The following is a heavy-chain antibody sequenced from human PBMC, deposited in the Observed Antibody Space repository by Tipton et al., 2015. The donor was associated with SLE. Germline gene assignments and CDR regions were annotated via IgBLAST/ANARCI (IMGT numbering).Heavy chain of an antibody. D-gene: IGHD3-10*01. CDR1: GGSFSGYY. J-gene: IGHJ4*02. CDR2: INHSGST. Sequence: TLSLTCAVYGGSFSGYYWSWIRQPPGKGLEWIGEINHSGSTNYNPSLKSRVTISVDTSKNQFSLKLSSVTAADTAVYYCARGPGGENYFDYWGQGTLVTVSS. V-gene: IGHV4-34*01. CDR3: ARGPGGENYFDY.